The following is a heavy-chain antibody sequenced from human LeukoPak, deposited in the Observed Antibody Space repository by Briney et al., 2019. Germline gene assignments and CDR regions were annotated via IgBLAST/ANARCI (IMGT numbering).Heavy chain of an antibody. CDR3: ARDDYRGVTNFDP. CDR1: GGSISPYF. J-gene: IGHJ5*02. V-gene: IGHV4-59*01. CDR2: ISYSGST. Sequence: SETLSLTCTVSGGSISPYFWSWIRQPPGKGLEWIGYISYSGSTNYNPSLKSRVTISVDTSKNQFSLQLSSVTAADTAVYYCARDDYRGVTNFDPWGQGTLVTVSS. D-gene: IGHD3-10*01.